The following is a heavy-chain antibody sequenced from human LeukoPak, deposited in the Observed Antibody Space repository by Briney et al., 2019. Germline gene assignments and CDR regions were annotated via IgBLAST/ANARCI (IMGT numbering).Heavy chain of an antibody. Sequence: PGGSLRLSCAASGFTFSSYGMHWVRQAPGKGLEWVAVISYDGSNKYYADSVKGRFTISRDNSKNTLYLQMNSLRAEDTAVYYCAKHFPLEMATIKNAQGYWGQGTLVTVSS. CDR1: GFTFSSYG. J-gene: IGHJ4*02. D-gene: IGHD5-24*01. CDR3: AKHFPLEMATIKNAQGY. V-gene: IGHV3-30*18. CDR2: ISYDGSNK.